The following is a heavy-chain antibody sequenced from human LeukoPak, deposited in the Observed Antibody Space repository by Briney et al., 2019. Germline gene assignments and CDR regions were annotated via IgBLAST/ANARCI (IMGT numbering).Heavy chain of an antibody. CDR3: AIDIVATRFDP. D-gene: IGHD5-12*01. V-gene: IGHV4-39*07. CDR1: GGSISSSSYY. J-gene: IGHJ5*02. Sequence: PSETLSLTCTVSGGSISSSSYYWGWIRQPPGKGLEWIGSIYYSGSTYYNPSLKSRVTISVDTSKNQFSLKLSSVTAADTAVYYCAIDIVATRFDPWGQGTLVTVSS. CDR2: IYYSGST.